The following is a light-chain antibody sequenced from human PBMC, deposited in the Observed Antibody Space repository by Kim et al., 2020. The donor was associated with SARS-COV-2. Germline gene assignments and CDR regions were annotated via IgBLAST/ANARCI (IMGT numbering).Light chain of an antibody. CDR3: AAWDDTPSTWV. Sequence: ELTQPPSASGTPGHRITISCSGSSSNIGSNTVNWFQQVPGAAPKLLIFDDNERPSGVPDRFSGAKSGTSASLAISGLQSDDESDYFCAAWDDTPSTWVFGGGTQLTVL. CDR1: SSNIGSNT. J-gene: IGLJ3*02. V-gene: IGLV1-44*01. CDR2: DDN.